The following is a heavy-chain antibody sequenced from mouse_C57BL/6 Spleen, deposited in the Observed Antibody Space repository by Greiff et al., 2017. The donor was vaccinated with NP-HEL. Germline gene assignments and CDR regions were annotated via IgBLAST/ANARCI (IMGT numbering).Heavy chain of an antibody. CDR1: GYSITSGYY. Sequence: EVHLVESGPGLVKPSQSLSLTCSVTGYSITSGYYWNWIRQFPGNKLEWMGYISYDGSNNYIPSLKNRISITRDTSKNQFFLKLNSVTTEDTATYYCAREITTGGFDYWGQGTTLTVSS. D-gene: IGHD1-1*01. J-gene: IGHJ2*01. V-gene: IGHV3-6*01. CDR3: AREITTGGFDY. CDR2: ISYDGSN.